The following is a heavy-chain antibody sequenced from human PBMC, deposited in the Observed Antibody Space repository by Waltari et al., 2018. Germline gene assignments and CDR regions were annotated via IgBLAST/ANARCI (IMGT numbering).Heavy chain of an antibody. J-gene: IGHJ6*02. V-gene: IGHV3-30*02. CDR3: AKDSYGMDV. CDR1: GFTFSTFG. CDR2: IQNDGSNK. Sequence: QVQLVESGGGVVQPGGSLRLSCAASGFTFSTFGMHWVRQAPGKGLEWVAFIQNDGSNKYHADSLKGRFTISRDNFKNTLYLEMNSLRAEDTAVYYCAKDSYGMDVWGQGTTVTVSS.